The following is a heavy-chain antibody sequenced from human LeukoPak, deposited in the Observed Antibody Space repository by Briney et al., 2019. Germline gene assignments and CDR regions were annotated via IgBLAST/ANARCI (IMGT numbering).Heavy chain of an antibody. CDR3: ARSLRGYSGYDSNYYYGMDV. V-gene: IGHV3-23*01. D-gene: IGHD5-12*01. CDR2: ISGSGGNT. CDR1: GFIFSSYA. Sequence: GGSLRLSCAASGFIFSSYAMGWVRQAPGKGLEWVSTISGSGGNTYYADSVKRRFTISRDNSKNTLYLQMNSLRAEDTAVYYCARSLRGYSGYDSNYYYGMDVWGQGTTVTVSS. J-gene: IGHJ6*02.